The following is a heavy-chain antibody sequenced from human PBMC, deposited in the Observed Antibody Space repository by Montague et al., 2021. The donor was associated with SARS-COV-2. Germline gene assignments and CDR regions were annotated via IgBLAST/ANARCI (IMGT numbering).Heavy chain of an antibody. J-gene: IGHJ4*02. CDR3: ARDYDDYIWGSWGPFDY. CDR2: ISSSSSYI. Sequence: SLRLSCAASGLTFSSYSMNWVRQAPGKGLEWVSSISSSSSYIYYADSVKGRFTISRDNAKNSLYLQMNSLRAEDTAVYYCARDYDDYIWGSWGPFDYWGQGTLVTVSS. V-gene: IGHV3-21*01. CDR1: GLTFSSYS. D-gene: IGHD3-16*01.